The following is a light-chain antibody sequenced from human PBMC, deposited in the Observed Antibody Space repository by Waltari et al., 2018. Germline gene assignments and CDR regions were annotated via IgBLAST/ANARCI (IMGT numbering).Light chain of an antibody. CDR2: AAS. J-gene: IGKJ1*01. CDR1: QSISHY. CDR3: QQSYSSPWT. Sequence: DIQMTQSPSSLSASVVDRVTITCRASQSISHYLNWYQQKPLKAPKLLMFAASGLQSGVPSRFSGSGSGTDFTLTINNLQPEDFATYYCQQSYSSPWTFGQGTRVEIK. V-gene: IGKV1-39*01.